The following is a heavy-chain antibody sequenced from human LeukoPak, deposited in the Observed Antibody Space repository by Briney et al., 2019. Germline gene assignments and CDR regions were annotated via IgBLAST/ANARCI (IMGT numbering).Heavy chain of an antibody. V-gene: IGHV3-30*18. CDR1: GFTFSSYG. D-gene: IGHD3-3*01. J-gene: IGHJ4*02. Sequence: GRSLRLSCAASGFTFSSYGMHWVRQAPGKGLEWVAVISYDGSNKYYADFVKGRFTISRDNSKNTLYLQMNSLRAEDTAVYYCAKDSLPGVWSGYLDYWGQGTLVTVSS. CDR3: AKDSLPGVWSGYLDY. CDR2: ISYDGSNK.